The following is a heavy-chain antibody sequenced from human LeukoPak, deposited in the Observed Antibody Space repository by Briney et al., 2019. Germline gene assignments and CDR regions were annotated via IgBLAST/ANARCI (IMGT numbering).Heavy chain of an antibody. CDR1: GFTFSSYW. CDR3: ARDLETIGNLKYYYYYGMDV. D-gene: IGHD1-1*01. Sequence: GSLRLSCAASGFTFSSYWMHWVRQAPGKGLVWVSRINSGGSSTSYADSVKGRFTISRDNAKNTLYLQMNSLRAEDAAVYYCARDLETIGNLKYYYYYGMDVWGQGTTVTVSS. CDR2: INSGGSST. J-gene: IGHJ6*02. V-gene: IGHV3-74*01.